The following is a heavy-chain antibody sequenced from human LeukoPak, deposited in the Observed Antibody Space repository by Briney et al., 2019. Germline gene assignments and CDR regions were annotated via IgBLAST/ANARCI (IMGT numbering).Heavy chain of an antibody. J-gene: IGHJ3*02. CDR3: AKERGPFDAFDI. Sequence: GSLRLSCAAPGFTFSSHGMHWVRQAPGKGLEWVAVIWSDGNNRFYADSVKGRFTFSRDNSKNTLSLQMNSLRAEDTAVYYCAKERGPFDAFDIWGPGTRATVSS. CDR2: IWSDGNNR. V-gene: IGHV3-33*06. CDR1: GFTFSSHG.